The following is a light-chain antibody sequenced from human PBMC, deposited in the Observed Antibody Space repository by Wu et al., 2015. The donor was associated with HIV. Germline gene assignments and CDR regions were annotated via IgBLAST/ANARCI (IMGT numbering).Light chain of an antibody. CDR3: QQSHTSPWT. Sequence: DIQMTQSPSSLSASVGDRVTITCRASQIIAGYLNWYQQRPGQAPKLLISTASSLHSGVPSRFSGSGSGTDFTLTITSVQREDFATYFCQQSHTSPWTFGQGTKVEIK. J-gene: IGKJ1*01. CDR1: QIIAGY. CDR2: TAS. V-gene: IGKV1-39*01.